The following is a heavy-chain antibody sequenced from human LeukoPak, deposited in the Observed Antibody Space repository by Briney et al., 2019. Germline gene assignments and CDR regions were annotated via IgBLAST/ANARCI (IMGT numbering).Heavy chain of an antibody. CDR3: ATEGDSTAELAY. Sequence: SETLSLTCTVSGGSISSNYWTWIRQPAGKGLEWIGRIYTSGSHNYNPSLNSRVTMSVDTSRSQVSLRVRSVTAADTAVYYCATEGDSTAELAYWGQGTLVTVSS. CDR1: GGSISSNY. V-gene: IGHV4-4*07. CDR2: IYTSGSH. J-gene: IGHJ4*02. D-gene: IGHD2/OR15-2a*01.